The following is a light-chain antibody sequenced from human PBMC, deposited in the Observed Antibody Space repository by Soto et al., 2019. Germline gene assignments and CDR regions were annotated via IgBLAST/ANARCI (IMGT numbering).Light chain of an antibody. CDR1: SSNIGNNF. CDR2: DNG. J-gene: IGLJ2*01. Sequence: QSVLTQPPSMSAAPGQRVTISCSGSSSNIGNNFVSWYQQFPGTAPKLLIFDNGQRPSGIPDRFFGAKSGSSATLSTTGPQTGDEAIYYCATWDTKLNAVVFGGGTKVTVL. CDR3: ATWDTKLNAVV. V-gene: IGLV1-51*01.